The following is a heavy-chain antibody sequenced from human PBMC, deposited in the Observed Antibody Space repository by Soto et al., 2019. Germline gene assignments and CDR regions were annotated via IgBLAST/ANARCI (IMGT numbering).Heavy chain of an antibody. CDR2: ISAYNGNT. CDR1: GYTFTSYG. D-gene: IGHD3-9*01. V-gene: IGHV1-18*01. J-gene: IGHJ5*02. Sequence: ASVKVSCKASGYTFTSYGISWVRQAPGQGLEWMGWISAYNGNTNYAQKLQGRVTMTTDTSTSTAYMELRSLRSDDTAVYYCAREAGGYDIFTGYYPNWFDPWGQGTLVTVSS. CDR3: AREAGGYDIFTGYYPNWFDP.